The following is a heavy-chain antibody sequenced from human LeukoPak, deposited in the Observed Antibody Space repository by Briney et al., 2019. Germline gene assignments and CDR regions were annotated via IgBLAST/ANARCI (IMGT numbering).Heavy chain of an antibody. V-gene: IGHV1-18*01. Sequence: GASVKVSCKTPGYTFSRLGITWVRQAPGQGLEWMGWVSGYNGNTNYAQSVQGRVTMTTDTSTNTAYMELRSLRSDDTAVYYCAKDIHPGLDSGASCCFDYWGQGTPVTVSS. CDR1: GYTFSRLG. CDR2: VSGYNGNT. CDR3: AKDIHPGLDSGASCCFDY. J-gene: IGHJ4*02. D-gene: IGHD3-22*01.